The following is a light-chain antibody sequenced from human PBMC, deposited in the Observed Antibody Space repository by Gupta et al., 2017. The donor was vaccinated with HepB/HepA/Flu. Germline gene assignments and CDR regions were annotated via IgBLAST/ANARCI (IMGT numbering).Light chain of an antibody. J-gene: IGLJ3*02. V-gene: IGLV1-44*01. CDR1: SSNIGDNT. CDR2: YNN. CDR3: ASGSDGLLGV. Sequence: QSVLTQPPSVSGTPGQRVTISCSGSSSNIGDNTVNWYQHLPGSAPKLLIHYNNQRPSGVPDRFSGSKSGASASLAISGLQAEDEGTYYCASGSDGLLGVFGGGTELTVL.